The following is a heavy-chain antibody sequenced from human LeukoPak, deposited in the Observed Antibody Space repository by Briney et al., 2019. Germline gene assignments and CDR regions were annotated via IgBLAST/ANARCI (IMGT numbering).Heavy chain of an antibody. V-gene: IGHV4-59*01. J-gene: IGHJ3*02. CDR3: ARYVGPFDI. CDR2: IYYSGST. CDR1: GGSFSGYY. D-gene: IGHD1-26*01. Sequence: SETLSLTCAVYGGSFSGYYWSWIRQPPGKGLEWIGYIYYSGSTNYNPSLKSRVTISVDTSKNQFSLKLSSVTAADTAVYYCARYVGPFDIWGQGTMVTVSS.